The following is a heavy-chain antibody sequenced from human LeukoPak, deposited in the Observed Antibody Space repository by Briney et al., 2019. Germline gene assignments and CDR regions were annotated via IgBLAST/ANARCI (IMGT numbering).Heavy chain of an antibody. CDR2: TYYSGST. V-gene: IGHV4-59*01. D-gene: IGHD3-22*01. Sequence: SETLSLTCTVSGGSISSYYWSWIRQPPGKGLEWIGYTYYSGSTNYNPSLKSRVTISVDTSKNQFSLKLSSVTAADTAVYYCARDSITMTYAFDIWGQGTMVTVSS. CDR3: ARDSITMTYAFDI. CDR1: GGSISSYY. J-gene: IGHJ3*02.